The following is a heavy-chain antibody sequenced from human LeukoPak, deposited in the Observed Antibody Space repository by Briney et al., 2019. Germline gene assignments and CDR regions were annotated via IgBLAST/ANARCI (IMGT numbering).Heavy chain of an antibody. CDR2: ISGSGSST. J-gene: IGHJ4*02. V-gene: IGHV3-23*01. D-gene: IGHD2-15*01. Sequence: GGSLRLSCAASGFTFSSYAMSWVRQVPGKGLEWVSTISGSGSSTYYADSLTGRVTISRDNSKNTLYLQMNSLRAEDTAVYYCAKGRYCSGGSCYDDYWGQGTLVSVSS. CDR1: GFTFSSYA. CDR3: AKGRYCSGGSCYDDY.